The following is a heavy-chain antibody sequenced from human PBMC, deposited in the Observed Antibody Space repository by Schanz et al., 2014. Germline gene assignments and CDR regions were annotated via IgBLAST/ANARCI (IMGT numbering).Heavy chain of an antibody. CDR3: ARDVPINDY. CDR1: GSIFSKLL. J-gene: IGHJ4*02. Sequence: QVQLVQSGAEVKKPGASVKVSCKVSGSIFSKLLMHWVRQGPAKGLEWMGGFDPKKGEAIYAQKFQGRVTMTEDTSTGTAYMELRSLTSEDTAVYYCARDVPINDYWGQGTPVTVSS. V-gene: IGHV1-24*01. D-gene: IGHD2-2*01. CDR2: FDPKKGEA.